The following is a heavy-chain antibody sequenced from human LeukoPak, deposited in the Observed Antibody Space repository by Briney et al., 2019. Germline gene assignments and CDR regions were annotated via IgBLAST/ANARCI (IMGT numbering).Heavy chain of an antibody. J-gene: IGHJ6*02. D-gene: IGHD3-9*01. Sequence: SETLSLTCTVSGGSISGSSYYWGWIRQPPGKGLEWIGSIYYSGSTYYNPSLKSRVTISVDTSKNQFSLKLNSVTATDTAVYYCARVLRYFDWFMDVWGQGTTVTVSS. CDR3: ARVLRYFDWFMDV. V-gene: IGHV4-39*01. CDR2: IYYSGST. CDR1: GGSISGSSYY.